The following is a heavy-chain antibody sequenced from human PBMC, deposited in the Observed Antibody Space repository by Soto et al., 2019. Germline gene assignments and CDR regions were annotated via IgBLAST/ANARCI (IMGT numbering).Heavy chain of an antibody. CDR1: GFNFSSYG. CDR3: PKHPERQLKDHNWFGP. Sequence: RLSCAPSGFNFSSYGMHWGRQAQGKGLEWVVVISYDGSNKYYADSVKNRITIARDNSKNTMYLQMNSLRAEDTAVYYCPKHPERQLKDHNWFGPWSQGTQVTLS. V-gene: IGHV3-30*18. D-gene: IGHD6-6*01. CDR2: ISYDGSNK. J-gene: IGHJ5*02.